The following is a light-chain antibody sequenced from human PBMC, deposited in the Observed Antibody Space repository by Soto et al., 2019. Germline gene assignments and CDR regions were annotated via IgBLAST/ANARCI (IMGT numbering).Light chain of an antibody. CDR3: QSYDNSLSGWV. CDR2: GNS. Sequence: QPVLTQPPSVSGAPGQRVTISCTGSSSNIGAGYDVQWYQQVPGTVPKLLISGNSDRPSGVPGRFSGSKSGSSVYLAITGLQGDDEADYYCQSYDNSLSGWVFGGGTKVTVL. J-gene: IGLJ3*02. V-gene: IGLV1-40*01. CDR1: SSNIGAGYD.